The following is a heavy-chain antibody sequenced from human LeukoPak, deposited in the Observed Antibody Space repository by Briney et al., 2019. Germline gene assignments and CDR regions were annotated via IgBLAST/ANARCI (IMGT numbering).Heavy chain of an antibody. Sequence: GGSLRLSCAASGFTFSSYSMNWVRQAPGKGLEWVSSISRSSSYIYYADSVKGRFTISRDNAKNSLYLQMNSLRAEDTAVYYCARVWTGQWPPHYYYMDVWGKGTTVTISS. V-gene: IGHV3-21*01. CDR3: ARVWTGQWPPHYYYMDV. D-gene: IGHD6-19*01. J-gene: IGHJ6*03. CDR2: ISRSSSYI. CDR1: GFTFSSYS.